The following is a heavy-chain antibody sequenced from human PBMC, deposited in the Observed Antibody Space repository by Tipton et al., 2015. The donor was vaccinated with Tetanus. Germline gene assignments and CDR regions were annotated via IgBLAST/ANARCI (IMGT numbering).Heavy chain of an antibody. D-gene: IGHD2-15*01. CDR3: ARSPTLWFGGFDAFDI. J-gene: IGHJ3*02. CDR1: GGSISSSSYY. V-gene: IGHV4-39*01. Sequence: TLSLTCTVSGGSISSSSYYWGWIRQPPGKGLEWIGSIYYSGSTYYNPSLKSRVTISVDTSKNQFSLKLSSVTAADTAVYYCARSPTLWFGGFDAFDIWGQGTMVTVSS. CDR2: IYYSGST.